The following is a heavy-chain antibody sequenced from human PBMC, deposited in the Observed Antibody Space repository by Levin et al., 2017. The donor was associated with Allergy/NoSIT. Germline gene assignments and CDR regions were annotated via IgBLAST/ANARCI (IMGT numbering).Heavy chain of an antibody. V-gene: IGHV3-7*01. Sequence: SGGSLRLSCAASGFTFSSYGMNWARQAPGKGLEWVASMNADGSEKYYVDSVKGRFTISRDNAKNSLYVQMNSLRAEDTAMYYCARIGSGASRDHWGQGTLVIVSS. J-gene: IGHJ5*02. D-gene: IGHD6-25*01. CDR2: MNADGSEK. CDR1: GFTFSSYG. CDR3: ARIGSGASRDH.